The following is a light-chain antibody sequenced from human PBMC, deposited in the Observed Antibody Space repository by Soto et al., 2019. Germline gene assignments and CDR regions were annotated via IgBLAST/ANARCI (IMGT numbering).Light chain of an antibody. CDR3: QQRSTWPLT. CDR2: EAS. Sequence: EIVLTQSPATLSLSPGERANLSCRASQSISSHLAWYQLKTGQTPRLLMFEASNRATAVPARFSGSGSGTDFTLTISSLEPEDLAVYYCQQRSTWPLTFGGGTKVEIK. CDR1: QSISSH. J-gene: IGKJ4*01. V-gene: IGKV3-11*01.